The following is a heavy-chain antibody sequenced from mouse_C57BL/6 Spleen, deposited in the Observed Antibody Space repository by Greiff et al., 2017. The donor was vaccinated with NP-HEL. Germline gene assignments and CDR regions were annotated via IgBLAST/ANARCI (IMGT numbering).Heavy chain of an antibody. Sequence: VQLQQSGPELVKPGASVKISCKASGYSFTDYNMNWVKQSNGKSLEWIGVINPNYGTTSYNQKCKGKATLTVDQSSSTAYMKPNSLTSEDSAVYYGARGWLLRIAYWGQGTLVTVSA. CDR1: GYSFTDYN. CDR2: INPNYGTT. D-gene: IGHD2-3*01. J-gene: IGHJ3*01. V-gene: IGHV1-39*01. CDR3: ARGWLLRIAY.